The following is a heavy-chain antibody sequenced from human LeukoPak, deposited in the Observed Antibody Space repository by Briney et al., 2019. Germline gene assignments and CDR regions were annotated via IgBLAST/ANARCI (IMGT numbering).Heavy chain of an antibody. CDR2: IIPILGIA. CDR3: ARGLQQLVYYYYGMDV. CDR1: GGTFSSYT. Sequence: GSSVKVSCKASGGTFSSYTISWVRQAPGQGLEWMGRIIPILGIANYAQKFQGRVTFTADKSTSTAYMELSSLRSEDTAVYYCARGLQQLVYYYYGMDVWGQGTTVTVSS. J-gene: IGHJ6*02. V-gene: IGHV1-69*02. D-gene: IGHD6-13*01.